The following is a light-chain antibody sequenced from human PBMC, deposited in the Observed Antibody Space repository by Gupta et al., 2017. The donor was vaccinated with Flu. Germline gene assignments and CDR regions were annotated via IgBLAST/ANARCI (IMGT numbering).Light chain of an antibody. Sequence: QSALTQPPSVSGSPVQSITISCTETSSDVGGYKSVSWYQQHPDKAPKLMIYDVNNRPSGISDRFSASKSGNTASLTISGLQAEDEAEYYCASYSSSGTIIFGGGTKVTVL. CDR3: ASYSSSGTII. J-gene: IGLJ2*01. V-gene: IGLV2-14*03. CDR2: DVN. CDR1: SSDVGGYKS.